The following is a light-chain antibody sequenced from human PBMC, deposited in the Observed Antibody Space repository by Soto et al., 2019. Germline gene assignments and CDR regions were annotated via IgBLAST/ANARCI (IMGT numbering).Light chain of an antibody. CDR2: GAS. Sequence: EIVWTQSPGTLSLSTGERATLSCRTSQSVSNNYLAWYQQKPGQAPRLLIYGASSRATGIPDRFGGSGSGTDFTLTISRLEPEDVEVYYCQQYGSSLWTFGQGTKVDIK. CDR1: QSVSNNY. V-gene: IGKV3-20*01. J-gene: IGKJ1*01. CDR3: QQYGSSLWT.